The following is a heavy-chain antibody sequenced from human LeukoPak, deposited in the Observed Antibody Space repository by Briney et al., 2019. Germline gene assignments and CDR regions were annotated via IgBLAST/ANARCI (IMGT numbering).Heavy chain of an antibody. CDR3: ARFAAGGSYYYYMDV. V-gene: IGHV3-48*01. Sequence: GGFLRLSCAASGFTFSSYTMNWVRQPPGKGLEWVSNIGTSSTTIYYADPVKGRFTISRDNAKNSLYLQMNSLRADDTAVYYCARFAAGGSYYYYMDVWGKGTTVTVSS. CDR1: GFTFSSYT. J-gene: IGHJ6*03. CDR2: IGTSSTTI. D-gene: IGHD6-25*01.